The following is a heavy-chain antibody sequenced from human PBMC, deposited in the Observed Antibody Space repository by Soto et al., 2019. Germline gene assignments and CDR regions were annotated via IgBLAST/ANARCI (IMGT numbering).Heavy chain of an antibody. CDR3: VRPNFGALTHFDF. Sequence: GESLKISCKALGYTFTNYWIGWVRQTPGKGLEWMGIIFPGDSDTRYNPSFEGQVTVSADESISTAYLQWNTLKASDTAMYYCVRPNFGALTHFDFWGQGTLVNVS. D-gene: IGHD3-16*01. V-gene: IGHV5-51*01. CDR1: GYTFTNYW. J-gene: IGHJ4*02. CDR2: IFPGDSDT.